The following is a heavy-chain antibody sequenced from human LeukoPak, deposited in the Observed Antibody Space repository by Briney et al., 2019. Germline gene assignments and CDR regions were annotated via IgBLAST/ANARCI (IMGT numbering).Heavy chain of an antibody. J-gene: IGHJ3*02. CDR2: ISGSGDST. CDR3: AKNWGPFDM. Sequence: GGSLRLSCAASGFTFIRHAMSWVRQAPEKGLEWVSDISGSGDSTDYAESVKGRFTVSRDNSKNTLYLQLNSLRADDTAVYYCAKNWGPFDMRGQGTMVTVSS. CDR1: GFTFIRHA. V-gene: IGHV3-23*01. D-gene: IGHD3-16*01.